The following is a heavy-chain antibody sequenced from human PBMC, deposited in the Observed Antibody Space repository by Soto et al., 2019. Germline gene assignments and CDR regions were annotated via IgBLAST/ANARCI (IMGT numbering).Heavy chain of an antibody. CDR1: GITISNYP. CDR3: VKDDGGYPSTAPL. J-gene: IGHJ4*02. D-gene: IGHD3-22*01. Sequence: EVQLLESGGGLVQPGGSLRLSCAASGITISNYPKSWVRQAPGKGLDWVSGISGSGDRTYYADSAKGRFTISKDISKNSLSLQLDSLGVEDTAVYFCVKDDGGYPSTAPLWGQGTLVTVSS. CDR2: ISGSGDRT. V-gene: IGHV3-23*01.